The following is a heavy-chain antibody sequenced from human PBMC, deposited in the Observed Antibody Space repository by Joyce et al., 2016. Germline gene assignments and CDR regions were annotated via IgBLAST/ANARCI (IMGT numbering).Heavy chain of an antibody. CDR3: ARSGGSYSYFFDY. CDR1: GYTYTSYW. V-gene: IGHV5-51*01. Sequence: EVQLVQSGAEVKKPGESLKISCKLSGYTYTSYWFGWVRQSPGKGLRGLEIIYPTDSDTRYSPSFQGEVAISADKSISTAYLQWSSLKASDTAIYYCARSGGSYSYFFDYWGQGTLVTVSS. J-gene: IGHJ4*02. CDR2: IYPTDSDT. D-gene: IGHD1-26*01.